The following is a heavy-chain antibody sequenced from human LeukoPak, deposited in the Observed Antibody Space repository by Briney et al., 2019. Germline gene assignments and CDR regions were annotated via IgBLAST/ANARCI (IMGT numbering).Heavy chain of an antibody. D-gene: IGHD1-1*01. CDR3: ARVLERRLDYYYGMDV. J-gene: IGHJ6*02. CDR2: INPNSGGT. CDR1: GYTFTGYY. V-gene: IGHV1-2*04. Sequence: ASVKVSCKASGYTFTGYYMHWVRQAPGQGLEWMGWINPNSGGTNYAQKFQGWVTMTRDTSISTAYMELSRLRSDDTAVYYCARVLERRLDYYYGMDVWGQGTTVTVSS.